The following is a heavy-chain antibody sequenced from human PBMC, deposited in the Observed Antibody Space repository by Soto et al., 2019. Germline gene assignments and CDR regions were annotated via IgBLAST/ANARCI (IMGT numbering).Heavy chain of an antibody. V-gene: IGHV3-30*18. CDR2: ISYDGSNK. CDR1: GFNFSSYG. CDR3: AKENVLQP. D-gene: IGHD3-10*01. J-gene: IGHJ4*02. Sequence: QVQLVESGGGVVQPGRSLRLSCAASGFNFSSYGMHWVRQAPGKGLEWVAVISYDGSNKYYADSVKGRFTISRDNSKNTLYLQINSLRAEDTAVYYCAKENVLQPWGQGTLVTVSS.